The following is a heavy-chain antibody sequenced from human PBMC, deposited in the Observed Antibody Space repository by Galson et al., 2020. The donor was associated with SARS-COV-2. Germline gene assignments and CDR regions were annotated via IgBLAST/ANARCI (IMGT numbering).Heavy chain of an antibody. V-gene: IGHV3-33*01. Sequence: GGSLRLSCAASGFTFSYYGMHWVRRAPGKGLEWVAVVWYDGNKKYYADSVQGRFTISRDNSKNTLYLQMNSLRAEDSAVYYCARYYTDYSVVDHWGQGTLVTVSS. J-gene: IGHJ4*02. CDR2: VWYDGNKK. CDR1: GFTFSYYG. CDR3: ARYYTDYSVVDH. D-gene: IGHD2-15*01.